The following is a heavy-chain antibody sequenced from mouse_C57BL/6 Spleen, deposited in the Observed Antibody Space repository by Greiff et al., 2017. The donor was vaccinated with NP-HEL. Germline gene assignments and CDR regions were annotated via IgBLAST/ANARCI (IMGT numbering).Heavy chain of an antibody. Sequence: EVMLVESGGGLVKPGGSLKLSCAASGFTFSDYGMHWVRQAPEKGLEWVAYISSGSSTIYYVDTVKGRFTISRDNAKNTLFLQMTSLRSEDTAMYYCARRSGLPHFDYWGQGTTLTVSS. CDR3: ARRSGLPHFDY. V-gene: IGHV5-17*01. D-gene: IGHD5-5*01. CDR1: GFTFSDYG. J-gene: IGHJ2*01. CDR2: ISSGSSTI.